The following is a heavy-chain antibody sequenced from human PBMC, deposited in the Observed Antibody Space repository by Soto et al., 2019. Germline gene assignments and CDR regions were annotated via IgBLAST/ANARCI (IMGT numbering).Heavy chain of an antibody. CDR1: GGSFSGYY. D-gene: IGHD1-7*01. J-gene: IGHJ6*02. CDR2: INHSGST. Sequence: SETLSLTCAVYGGSFSGYYWSWIRQPPGKGLEWIGEINHSGSTNYNPSLKSRVTISVDTSKNQFSLKLSSVTAADTAVYYCARGVYNWNYVPLIYHYYGMDVWGQRTTVTVSS. CDR3: ARGVYNWNYVPLIYHYYGMDV. V-gene: IGHV4-34*01.